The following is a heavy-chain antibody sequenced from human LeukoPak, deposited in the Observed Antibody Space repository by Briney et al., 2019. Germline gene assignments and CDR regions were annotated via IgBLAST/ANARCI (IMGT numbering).Heavy chain of an antibody. CDR3: ARHRLYGQLGVY. D-gene: IGHD6-6*01. V-gene: IGHV4-59*08. Sequence: KPSDTLSLTCTVSGGSISSHFWSWIRQPPGKGLEWIGYIYHSGGTNYNPSLKSRVTISVDTSKTQSSLKLSSVTAAVTAVYYCARHRLYGQLGVYWGQGTLVTVSS. CDR2: IYHSGGT. J-gene: IGHJ4*02. CDR1: GGSISSHF.